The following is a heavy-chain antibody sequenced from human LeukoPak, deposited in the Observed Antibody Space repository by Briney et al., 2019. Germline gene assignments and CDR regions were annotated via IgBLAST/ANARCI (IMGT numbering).Heavy chain of an antibody. CDR2: INSDGSST. J-gene: IGHJ4*02. V-gene: IGHV3-74*01. CDR1: KFTFSNSW. CDR3: AKGRIAVAGTDFDF. D-gene: IGHD6-19*01. Sequence: PGGSLRLSCEASKFTFSNSWMHWVRQAPGKGLVWVSRINSDGSSTTYADFVKGRFTISRDNAKNTVYLQMNSLRAEDTAVYYCAKGRIAVAGTDFDFWGQGTLVTVSS.